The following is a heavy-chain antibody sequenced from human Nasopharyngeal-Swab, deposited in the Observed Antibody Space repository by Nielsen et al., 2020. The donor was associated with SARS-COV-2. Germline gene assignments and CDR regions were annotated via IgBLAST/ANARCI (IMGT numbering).Heavy chain of an antibody. J-gene: IGHJ6*02. D-gene: IGHD3-22*01. CDR2: ISWNSGSI. CDR1: GFIFDDYA. CDR3: AKAISGGYGQYYYGMDV. V-gene: IGHV3-9*01. Sequence: SLKISCEASGFIFDDYAMHWVRQAPGKGLEWVSGISWNSGSIGYADSVKGRFTISRDNAKNSLYLQMNSLRAEDTALYYCAKAISGGYGQYYYGMDVWGQGTTVTVSS.